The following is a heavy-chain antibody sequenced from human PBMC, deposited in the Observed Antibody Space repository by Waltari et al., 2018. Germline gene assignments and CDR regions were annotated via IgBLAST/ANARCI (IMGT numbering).Heavy chain of an antibody. CDR3: ARAPIPLWFGNWYFDL. D-gene: IGHD3-10*01. CDR2: MYRGGST. J-gene: IGHJ2*01. Sequence: EVQLVESGGGLIQPGGSLRLSCAASGLIVSSNFMSWVRQAPGKGLEWSQFMYRGGSTYYADSVKGLFTISRDNSKNTLYLQMNRQRAEDTAVYYCARAPIPLWFGNWYFDLWGRGALVTVSS. V-gene: IGHV3-53*01. CDR1: GLIVSSNF.